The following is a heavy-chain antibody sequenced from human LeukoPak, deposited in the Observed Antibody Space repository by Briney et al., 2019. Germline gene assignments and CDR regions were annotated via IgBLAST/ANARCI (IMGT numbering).Heavy chain of an antibody. J-gene: IGHJ6*02. CDR3: ARDFPSFYGMDV. Sequence: GGSLRLSCAASGFTFSNYWMTWVRQAPGKGLEWVANIKQDGSEKFYVDSVKGRFSISRDNAKNLVYLQMYSLRAEDTAVFYCARDFPSFYGMDVWGQGTTVTVSS. CDR1: GFTFSNYW. CDR2: IKQDGSEK. V-gene: IGHV3-7*01.